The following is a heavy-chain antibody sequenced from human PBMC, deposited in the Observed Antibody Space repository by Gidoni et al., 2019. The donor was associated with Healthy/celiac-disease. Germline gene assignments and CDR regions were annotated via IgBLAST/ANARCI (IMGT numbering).Heavy chain of an antibody. J-gene: IGHJ5*02. V-gene: IGHV4-59*01. Sequence: QVQLQESGPGLVKPSETLSLTCTASGGSISSYYWSWIRQPPGKGLEWIGYLYYSGSTNYNPSLKSRVTISVDTSKNQFSLKLSSVTAADTAVYYCARSWGGAKYNWFDPWGQGTLVTVSS. CDR2: LYYSGST. D-gene: IGHD1-26*01. CDR1: GGSISSYY. CDR3: ARSWGGAKYNWFDP.